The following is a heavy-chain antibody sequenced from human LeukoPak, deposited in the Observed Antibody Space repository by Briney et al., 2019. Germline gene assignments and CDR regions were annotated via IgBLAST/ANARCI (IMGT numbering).Heavy chain of an antibody. J-gene: IGHJ4*02. CDR3: AKDNRIQLWEPFDY. D-gene: IGHD5-18*01. Sequence: PGRSLRLSCAASGFTFRSDGMDWGRQAPRKGLEWVAVISYDVSNKYYADSVKGRFTISRDNSKNTLYLQMNSLRAEDTAVYYCAKDNRIQLWEPFDYWGQGTLVTVSS. V-gene: IGHV3-30*18. CDR1: GFTFRSDG. CDR2: ISYDVSNK.